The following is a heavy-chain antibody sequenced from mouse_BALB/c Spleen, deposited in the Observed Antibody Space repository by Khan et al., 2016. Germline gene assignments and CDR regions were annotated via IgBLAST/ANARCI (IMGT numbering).Heavy chain of an antibody. J-gene: IGHJ4*01. Sequence: QIQLVQSGPELKKPGGTVKISCKASGYTFTDYSMHWVKQAPGKGLKWMGWINTETGESTYADAFKGRFAFSLETSACNAYLQINNHKNEDTATYFCTNNGSSYNYAIDYWGQGTSVTVTA. CDR2: INTETGES. CDR1: GYTFTDYS. CDR3: TNNGSSYNYAIDY. D-gene: IGHD1-1*01. V-gene: IGHV9-2-1*01.